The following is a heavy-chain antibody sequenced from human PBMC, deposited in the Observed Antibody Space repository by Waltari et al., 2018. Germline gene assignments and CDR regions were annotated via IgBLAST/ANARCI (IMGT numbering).Heavy chain of an antibody. Sequence: QVQLVQSGAEVKKPGSSVKVSCKASGGTFSSYAISWVRQAPGQGLEWMGGIIPIFGTANYAQKFQGRVTITADESTSTAYMELSSLRSEDTAVYYCARDKEMATMSAYYYYGMDVWDQGTTVTVSS. CDR2: IIPIFGTA. CDR1: GGTFSSYA. CDR3: ARDKEMATMSAYYYYGMDV. J-gene: IGHJ6*02. V-gene: IGHV1-69*01. D-gene: IGHD5-12*01.